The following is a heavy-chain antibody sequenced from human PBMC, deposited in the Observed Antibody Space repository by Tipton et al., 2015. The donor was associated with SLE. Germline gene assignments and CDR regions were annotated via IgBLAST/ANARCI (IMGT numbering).Heavy chain of an antibody. CDR2: VYSSGST. V-gene: IGHV4-4*08. CDR1: GDSSSSYF. Sequence: TLSLTCTVSGDSSSSYFYTWIRQSPGKGLEWMGYVYSSGSTNNNPSLQSRVSIFLDTSKKYFSLRLTSVTAADTAVYYCARHGSHAQGALYYYFESWGQGTQVTVSS. CDR3: ARHGSHAQGALYYYFES. D-gene: IGHD1-26*01. J-gene: IGHJ4*02.